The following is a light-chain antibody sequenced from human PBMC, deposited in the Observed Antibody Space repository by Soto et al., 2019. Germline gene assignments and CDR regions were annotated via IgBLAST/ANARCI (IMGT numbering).Light chain of an antibody. Sequence: QPVLTQSPSASASLGASVKLTCTLSSGHSRYAIAWHQQQPEKGPRYLMNLNNDGSHIKGDGIPDRFSGSSSGAERYLTISSLQSEDEADYYCQTWGTGIVVFGGGTQLTVL. CDR2: LNNDGSH. V-gene: IGLV4-69*01. J-gene: IGLJ2*01. CDR3: QTWGTGIVV. CDR1: SGHSRYA.